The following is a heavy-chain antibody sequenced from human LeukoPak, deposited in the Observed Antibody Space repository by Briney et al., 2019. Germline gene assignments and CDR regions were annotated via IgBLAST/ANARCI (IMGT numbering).Heavy chain of an antibody. Sequence: PGGSLRLSCAASGFTFSSYEMNWVRQAPGKGLEWVSYISSSGSTIYYADSVKGRFTISGDNAKNSLYLQMNSLRAEDTAVYYCASSQVRGVTDWGQGTLVTVSS. CDR3: ASSQVRGVTD. V-gene: IGHV3-48*03. J-gene: IGHJ4*02. CDR1: GFTFSSYE. D-gene: IGHD3-10*01. CDR2: ISSSGSTI.